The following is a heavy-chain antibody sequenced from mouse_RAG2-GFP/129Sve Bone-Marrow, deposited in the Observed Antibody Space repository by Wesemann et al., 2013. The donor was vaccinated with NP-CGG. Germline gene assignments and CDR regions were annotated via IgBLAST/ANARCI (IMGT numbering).Heavy chain of an antibody. Sequence: ASGFDFSRYWMSWVRQAPGKGLEWIGEINPDSSTINYTPSLKDKFIISRDNAKNTLYLQMSKVRSEDTALYYCARRAWAFDYWGQGTTLTVSS. J-gene: IGHJ2*01. V-gene: IGHV4-1*02. CDR1: GFDFSRYW. CDR3: ARRAWAFDY. CDR2: INPDSSTI. D-gene: IGHD3-1*01.